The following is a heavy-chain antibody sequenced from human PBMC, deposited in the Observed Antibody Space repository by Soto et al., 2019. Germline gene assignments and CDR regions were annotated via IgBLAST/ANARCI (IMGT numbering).Heavy chain of an antibody. Sequence: GGSLRLSCAASGFTFSDHHMDWVRQAPGKGLEWVANIKQDGSEKYYVDSVKGRFTISRDNAKNSLYLQMNSLRAEDTAVYYCARAPYCSSTSCYPDAFDIWGQGTMSPSPQ. J-gene: IGHJ3*02. CDR2: IKQDGSEK. V-gene: IGHV3-7*04. D-gene: IGHD2-2*01. CDR3: ARAPYCSSTSCYPDAFDI. CDR1: GFTFSDHH.